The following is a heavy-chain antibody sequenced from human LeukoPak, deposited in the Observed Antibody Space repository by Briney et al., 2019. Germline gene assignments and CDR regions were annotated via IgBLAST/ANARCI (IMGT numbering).Heavy chain of an antibody. V-gene: IGHV3-48*04. Sequence: GGSLRLSCAASGFTFSSYSMNWVRQAPGKGLEWVSYISSSSSTIYYADSVKGRFTISRDNAKNSLYLQMNSLRAEDTAVYYCAREYDFWTPIHYMDVWGKGTTVTVSS. CDR3: AREYDFWTPIHYMDV. J-gene: IGHJ6*03. D-gene: IGHD3-3*01. CDR2: ISSSSSTI. CDR1: GFTFSSYS.